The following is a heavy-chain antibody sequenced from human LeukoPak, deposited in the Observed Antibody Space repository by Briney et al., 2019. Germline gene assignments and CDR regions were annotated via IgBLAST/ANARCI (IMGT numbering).Heavy chain of an antibody. CDR1: GGTFSSYA. V-gene: IGHV1-69*13. CDR2: IIPIFGAA. D-gene: IGHD1-7*01. Sequence: SVKVSCKASGGTFSSYAISWVRQAPGQGLEWMGGIIPIFGAANYAQKFQGRVTITADESTSTAYMELSSLRSEDTAVYYCARLGISWNYAYYYYMDVWGKGTTVTVSS. CDR3: ARLGISWNYAYYYYMDV. J-gene: IGHJ6*03.